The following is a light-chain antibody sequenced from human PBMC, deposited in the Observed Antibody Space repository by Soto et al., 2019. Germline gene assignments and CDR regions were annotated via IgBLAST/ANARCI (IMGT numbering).Light chain of an antibody. CDR1: QGISNY. J-gene: IGKJ3*01. CDR3: QEYKTAPFI. V-gene: IGKV1-27*01. CDR2: AAS. Sequence: DIQMTQSPSSLSAFVGDRVTITCRASQGISNYLAWYQQKPGRVPTLLIYAASTLRSEVPSRFSGSGSGTDFTLTISSLQPEDVASYYCQEYKTAPFIFGPGTKVDIK.